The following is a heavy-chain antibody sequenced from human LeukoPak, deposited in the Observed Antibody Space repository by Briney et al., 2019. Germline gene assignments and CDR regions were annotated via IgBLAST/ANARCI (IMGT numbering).Heavy chain of an antibody. D-gene: IGHD3-16*01. V-gene: IGHV3-15*07. CDR2: IKNKDEGEKT. Sequence: GGSLRLSCAVSGFSFTNVWMNWVRQAPGKGLEWVGRIKNKDEGEKTDYAAPVKGRFTISRDDSKATLFLQMNSLKMGDTAIYYCTTGIDYGGGYWGQGTLVSVSS. CDR3: TTGIDYGGGY. CDR1: GFSFTNVW. J-gene: IGHJ4*02.